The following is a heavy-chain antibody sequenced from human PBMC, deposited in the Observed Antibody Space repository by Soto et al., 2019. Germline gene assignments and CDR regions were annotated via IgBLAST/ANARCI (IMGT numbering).Heavy chain of an antibody. J-gene: IGHJ6*02. CDR3: ARPQGGYCTSTSCDSYFYALNV. D-gene: IGHD2-2*01. CDR2: IWYDGSKQ. CDR1: GFTFRNYA. Sequence: GGSLRLSCAASGFTFRNYAMNWVRQAPGKGLEWVAVIWYDGSKQFYADSVKGRFTISRDISKSTLYLQMNSLRVEDTGVYYCARPQGGYCTSTSCDSYFYALNVWGQGTTVTV. V-gene: IGHV3-33*01.